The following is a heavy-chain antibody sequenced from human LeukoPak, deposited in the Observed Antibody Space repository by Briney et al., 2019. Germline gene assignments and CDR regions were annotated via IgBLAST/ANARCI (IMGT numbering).Heavy chain of an antibody. CDR3: AKYSIRGYSYENWYFDL. CDR1: GFSFGNFA. CDR2: ITYNGGST. Sequence: QPGGSLRLSCAASGFSFGNFAMHWVRQAPGRGLEYVSAITYNGGSTYYANSVKGRFTISRDNSKNTLYLQMNSLRVEDTAVYYCAKYSIRGYSYENWYFDLWGRGTLVTVSS. D-gene: IGHD5-18*01. V-gene: IGHV3-64*01. J-gene: IGHJ2*01.